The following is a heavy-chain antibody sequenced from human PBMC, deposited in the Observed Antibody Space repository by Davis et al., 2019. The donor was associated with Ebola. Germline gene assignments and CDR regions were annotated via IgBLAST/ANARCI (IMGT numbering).Heavy chain of an antibody. V-gene: IGHV1-18*01. Sequence: ASVKVSCTASGYTFTSYGISWVRQSPGQGLEWMGWISAYNGNTNYAQKLQGRVTMTTDTSTSTAYMELRSLRSDDTAVYYCARDLSGAAAGSNWGQGTLVTVSS. J-gene: IGHJ4*02. CDR2: ISAYNGNT. D-gene: IGHD6-13*01. CDR3: ARDLSGAAAGSN. CDR1: GYTFTSYG.